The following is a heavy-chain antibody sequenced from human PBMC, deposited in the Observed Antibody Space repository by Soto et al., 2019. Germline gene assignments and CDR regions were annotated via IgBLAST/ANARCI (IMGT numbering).Heavy chain of an antibody. CDR1: GFTFSSYG. J-gene: IGHJ4*02. CDR3: AKDGITMVRGVKYFDY. CDR2: ISYDGSNK. V-gene: IGHV3-30*18. D-gene: IGHD3-10*01. Sequence: GGSLRLSCAASGFTFSSYGMHWVRQAPGKGLEWVAVISYDGSNKYYADSVKGRFTISRDNSKNTLYLQMNSLRAEDTAVYYCAKDGITMVRGVKYFDYWGQGTLVTVSS.